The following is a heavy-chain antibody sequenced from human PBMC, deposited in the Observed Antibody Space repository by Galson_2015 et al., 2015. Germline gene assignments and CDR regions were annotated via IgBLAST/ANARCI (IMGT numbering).Heavy chain of an antibody. D-gene: IGHD3-22*01. CDR3: ARTETDSSGYYSPSYYFDY. Sequence: DTLSLTCTVSGGSISSYYWSWIRQPPGKGLEWIGYIYYSGSTNYNPSLKSRVTISVDTSKNQFSLKLSSVTAADTAVYYCARTETDSSGYYSPSYYFDYWGQGTLVTVSS. V-gene: IGHV4-59*01. CDR1: GGSISSYY. CDR2: IYYSGST. J-gene: IGHJ4*02.